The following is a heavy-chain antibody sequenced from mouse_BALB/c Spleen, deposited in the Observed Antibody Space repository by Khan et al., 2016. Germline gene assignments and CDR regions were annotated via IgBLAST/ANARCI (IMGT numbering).Heavy chain of an antibody. V-gene: IGHV9-3-1*01. Sequence: QIQLMQSGPELKKPGKTVKISCKASGYTFTNYGMNWVKQAPGKGLKWMGWINTYSGESTYADDFKGRFAFSLETSANTAYLQINNLKNEDTATYFCARYRDYYGSSRYFDVWGAGTTVTVSA. J-gene: IGHJ1*01. CDR3: ARYRDYYGSSRYFDV. D-gene: IGHD1-1*01. CDR2: INTYSGES. CDR1: GYTFTNYG.